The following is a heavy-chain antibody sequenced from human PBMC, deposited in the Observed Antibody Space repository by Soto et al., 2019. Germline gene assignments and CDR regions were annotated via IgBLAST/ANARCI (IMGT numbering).Heavy chain of an antibody. CDR1: GYSFTSYW. V-gene: IGHV5-51*01. CDR2: IYPGDSDT. J-gene: IGHJ4*02. Sequence: GESLKISCNGSGYSFTSYWIGWVRQMPGKGLEWMGTIYPGDSDTRYSPSFQGQVTISADNSISTAYLQWSSLKASDTAMYYCARSYCTNGVCYVGFDYWGQGTLVTVSS. CDR3: ARSYCTNGVCYVGFDY. D-gene: IGHD2-8*01.